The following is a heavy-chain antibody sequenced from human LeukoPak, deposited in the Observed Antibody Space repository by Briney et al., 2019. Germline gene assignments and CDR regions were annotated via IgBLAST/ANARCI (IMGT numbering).Heavy chain of an antibody. Sequence: SETLSLTCSVSGGSISSSSYYWGWIRQPPGKGLEWIGSIYHSGSPYYYKPSLKSRVTISLDTSKNQFSLKLSSVTAADTAVYYCARDPITMVRGATHFDYWGQGTLVTVSS. J-gene: IGHJ4*02. CDR2: IYHSGSPY. CDR1: GGSISSSSYY. V-gene: IGHV4-39*07. D-gene: IGHD3-10*01. CDR3: ARDPITMVRGATHFDY.